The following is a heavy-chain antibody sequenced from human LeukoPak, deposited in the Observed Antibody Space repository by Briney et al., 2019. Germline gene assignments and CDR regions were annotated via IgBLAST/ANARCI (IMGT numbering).Heavy chain of an antibody. CDR3: ARARGYIDFDY. CDR1: GFTFSSYS. D-gene: IGHD5-12*01. J-gene: IGHJ4*02. V-gene: IGHV3-48*02. CDR2: ISSSSSTI. Sequence: PGGSLRPSCAASGFTFSSYSMNWVRQAPGKGLEWASYISSSSSTIYYADSVKGRFTISRDNAKNSLYPQMNSLRDEDTAVYYCARARGYIDFDYWGQGTLVTVSS.